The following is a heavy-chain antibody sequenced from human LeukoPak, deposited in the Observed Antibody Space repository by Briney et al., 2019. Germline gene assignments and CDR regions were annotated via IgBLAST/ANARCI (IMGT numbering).Heavy chain of an antibody. D-gene: IGHD3-3*01. J-gene: IGHJ6*03. CDR3: ARGGSYYDFWSGYYDYYYYMDV. Sequence: SETLSLTCSVSGGSISSYYWSWIRQPPGKGLEWIGDIYDSGSTSYNPSLQSRVTISIDTSKNQFSLRPTSVTAADTAVYYCARGGSYYDFWSGYYDYYYYMDVWGKGTTVTVSS. CDR1: GGSISSYY. V-gene: IGHV4-59*01. CDR2: IYDSGST.